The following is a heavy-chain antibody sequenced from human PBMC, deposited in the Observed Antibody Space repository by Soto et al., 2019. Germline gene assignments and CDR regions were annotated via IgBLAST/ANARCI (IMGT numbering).Heavy chain of an antibody. J-gene: IGHJ2*01. CDR3: GLQRALSWYFDL. CDR1: GFTFSSYA. D-gene: IGHD4-4*01. Sequence: EVQLLESGGGLVQPGGSLRLSCAASGFTFSSYAMSWVRQAPGKGLEWVSAISGSGGSTYYADSVKGRFTISRDNSKNTLYLQMNSLRAEDTAVYYCGLQRALSWYFDLWGRGTLVTVSS. V-gene: IGHV3-23*01. CDR2: ISGSGGST.